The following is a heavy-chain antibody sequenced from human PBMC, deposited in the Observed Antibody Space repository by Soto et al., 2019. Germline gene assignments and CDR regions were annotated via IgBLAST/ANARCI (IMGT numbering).Heavy chain of an antibody. J-gene: IGHJ5*02. D-gene: IGHD3-16*01. CDR1: GYLFTTYD. Sequence: QVQLIQSGAEVKKPGASVRVSCKTSGYLFTTYDINWVRQAAGRGLEWMGRVNPNNGKTDYAQNFQGRLTMTRDTSISTVYMELSSLTSEYPAVYYCAKAFGGLYNWFDPWGQGTLVTVSS. CDR2: VNPNNGKT. V-gene: IGHV1-8*01. CDR3: AKAFGGLYNWFDP.